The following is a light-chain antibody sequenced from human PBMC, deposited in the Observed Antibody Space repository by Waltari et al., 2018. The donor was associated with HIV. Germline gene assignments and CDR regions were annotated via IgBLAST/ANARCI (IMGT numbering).Light chain of an antibody. CDR1: INDVGSYNL. CDR3: SSSAGSRTLKV. V-gene: IGLV2-23*01. CDR2: ESN. Sequence: QSALTQPASVSGSPGPSITISCTGTINDVGSYNLVSWYQHHPVKAPKLLIDESNRRSSGVSSRSAGSKSGNTASLTSAGLQAEDEADYYYSSSAGSRTLKVFGGGTQLTVL. J-gene: IGLJ3*02.